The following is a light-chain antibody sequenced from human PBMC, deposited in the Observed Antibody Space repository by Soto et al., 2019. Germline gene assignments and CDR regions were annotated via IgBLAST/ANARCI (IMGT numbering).Light chain of an antibody. Sequence: QSVLTQPPSVSGAPGQRVTISCTVSSSNIGAGKDVHWYQQLPGTAPKLLIYGNNNRPSGVPDRFSGSKSGTSASLAITGLQAEDEADYYCQTYDTNLGGSYVFGTGTKVTV. CDR3: QTYDTNLGGSYV. J-gene: IGLJ1*01. V-gene: IGLV1-40*01. CDR2: GNN. CDR1: SSNIGAGKD.